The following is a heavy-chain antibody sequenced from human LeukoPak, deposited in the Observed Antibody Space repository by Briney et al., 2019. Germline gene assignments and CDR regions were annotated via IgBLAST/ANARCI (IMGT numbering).Heavy chain of an antibody. CDR1: GGSISSSSYY. D-gene: IGHD6-19*01. V-gene: IGHV4-39*01. Sequence: SETVSLTCTVCGGSISSSSYYWGWIRQPLGKGLEWIGSIYYSGSTYYNPSLKSRVTISVDTSKNQFSLKLSSVTAADTAVYYCAAYSSGWWGPTGDYWGQGTLVTVSS. CDR3: AAYSSGWWGPTGDY. CDR2: IYYSGST. J-gene: IGHJ4*02.